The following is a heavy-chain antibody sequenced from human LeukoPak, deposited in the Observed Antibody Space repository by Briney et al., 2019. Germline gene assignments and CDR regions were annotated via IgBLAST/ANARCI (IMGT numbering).Heavy chain of an antibody. CDR2: INSDGSST. V-gene: IGHV3-74*01. CDR3: ARESSYYYDSSGYDPKDY. CDR1: GFTFSSYW. D-gene: IGHD3-22*01. Sequence: PGGSLRLSCAASGFTFSSYWMHWVRQAPGKALVWVSRINSDGSSTSYADSVKGRFTISRDNAKNTLYLQMNSLRAEDTAVYYCARESSYYYDSSGYDPKDYWGQGTLVTVSS. J-gene: IGHJ4*02.